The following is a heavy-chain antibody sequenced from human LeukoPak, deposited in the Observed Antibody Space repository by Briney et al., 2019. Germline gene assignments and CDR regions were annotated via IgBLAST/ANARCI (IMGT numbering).Heavy chain of an antibody. CDR1: GGSISSYY. CDR3: AGDYGGSPDAFDI. Sequence: PSETLSLTCTVSGGSISSYYWSWIRQPPGKGLEWIGYIYYSGSTHYNPSLNSRVTISVDTSKNQFSLKLSSVTAADTAVYYCAGDYGGSPDAFDIWGLGTMVTVSS. V-gene: IGHV4-59*01. D-gene: IGHD4-23*01. CDR2: IYYSGST. J-gene: IGHJ3*02.